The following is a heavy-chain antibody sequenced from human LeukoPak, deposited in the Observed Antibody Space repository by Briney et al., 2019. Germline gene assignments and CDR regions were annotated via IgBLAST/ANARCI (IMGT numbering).Heavy chain of an antibody. V-gene: IGHV4-59*12. CDR3: ARDRGAGRDY. CDR1: GGSISNYY. J-gene: IGHJ4*02. CDR2: IYYSGST. Sequence: SETLSLTCTVSGGSISNYYWNWIRQPPGKGLEWIGYIYYSGSTNYNPSLKSRVTISVDTSKNQFSLKLSSVTAADTAVYYCARDRGAGRDYWGQGTLVTVSS. D-gene: IGHD6-19*01.